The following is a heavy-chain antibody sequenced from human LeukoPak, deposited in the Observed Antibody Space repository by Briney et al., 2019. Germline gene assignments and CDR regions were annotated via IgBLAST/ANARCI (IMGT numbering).Heavy chain of an antibody. D-gene: IGHD6-19*01. CDR3: AKGNQWLIHY. V-gene: IGHV3-43*02. CDR2: IMKDGDNI. Sequence: GSLRLSCAASGFTFDAYAMHWVRQVPGKGLQWVSLIMKDGDNIYADSVKGRFTISRDNSKNSLYLQMDSLRTEDSALYYCAKGNQWLIHYWGQGTLVTVSS. J-gene: IGHJ4*02. CDR1: GFTFDAYA.